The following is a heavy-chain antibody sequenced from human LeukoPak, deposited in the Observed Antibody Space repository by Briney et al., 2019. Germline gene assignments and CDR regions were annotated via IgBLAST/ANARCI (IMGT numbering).Heavy chain of an antibody. CDR1: GGSISSYY. D-gene: IGHD6-13*01. CDR2: IHYSGST. J-gene: IGHJ4*02. Sequence: PSETLSLTCTVSGGSISSYYWSWIRQPPGKGLEWIGYIHYSGSTHYNPSLKSRVTISVDTSKSQFSLKLSSVTAADTAVYYCARLISSSWYHEVLLGRDYWGQGTLVTVSS. CDR3: ARLISSSWYHEVLLGRDY. V-gene: IGHV4-59*08.